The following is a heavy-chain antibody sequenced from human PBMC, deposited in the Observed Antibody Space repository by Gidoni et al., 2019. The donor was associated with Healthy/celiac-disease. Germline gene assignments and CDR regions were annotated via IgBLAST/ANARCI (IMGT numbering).Heavy chain of an antibody. D-gene: IGHD6-19*01. CDR3: AKDPVGLFTVACTFDY. CDR1: GFSLSICA. V-gene: IGHV3-23*01. Sequence: VLLLWSRRGLVQPGWSLRPSCAASGFSLSICAMRWVRQEPGKGLEWVSAISGSGGSTYYADSVKGQSTSSRDKSRNTLYLQMNSLRAEDTAVYYCAKDPVGLFTVACTFDYWGQGTLVTVSS. CDR2: ISGSGGST. J-gene: IGHJ4*02.